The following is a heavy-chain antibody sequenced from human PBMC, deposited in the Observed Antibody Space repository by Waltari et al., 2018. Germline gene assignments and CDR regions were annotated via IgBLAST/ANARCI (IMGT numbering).Heavy chain of an antibody. J-gene: IGHJ4*02. CDR1: GGSISSYY. V-gene: IGHV4-59*01. CDR3: ARGGVFMGY. D-gene: IGHD6-6*01. Sequence: QVQLQESGPGLVKPSETLSLTCTVSGGSISSYYWSWIRQPPGKGLEWIGYIYYSGSTNDNPSLKSRVTISVDTSKNQFSLKLSSVTAADTAVYYCARGGVFMGYWGQGTLVTVSS. CDR2: IYYSGST.